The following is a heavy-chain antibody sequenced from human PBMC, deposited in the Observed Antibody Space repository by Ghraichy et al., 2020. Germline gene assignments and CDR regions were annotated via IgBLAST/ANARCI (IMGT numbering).Heavy chain of an antibody. CDR2: IKSKTDGGTT. CDR1: GFTFSNAW. CDR3: TTDLGALRYFDWLLGDY. V-gene: IGHV3-15*01. J-gene: IGHJ4*02. D-gene: IGHD3-9*01. Sequence: GGSLRLSCAASGFTFSNAWMSWVRQAPGKGLEWVGRIKSKTDGGTTDYAAPVKGRFTISRDDSKNTLYLQMNSLKTEDTAVYYCTTDLGALRYFDWLLGDYWGQGTLVTVSS.